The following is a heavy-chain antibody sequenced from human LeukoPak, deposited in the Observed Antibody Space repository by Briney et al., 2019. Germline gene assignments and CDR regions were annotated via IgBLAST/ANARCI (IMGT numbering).Heavy chain of an antibody. D-gene: IGHD3-22*01. Sequence: SVKVSCKASGGTFISYAISWVRQAPGQGLEWMGGIIPIFGTANYAQKFQGRVTITADESTSTAYMELSSLRSEDTAVYYCARDHSPTYYYDSSGYYYVAFDYWAREPWSPSPQ. CDR2: IIPIFGTA. CDR1: GGTFISYA. J-gene: IGHJ4*02. V-gene: IGHV1-69*13. CDR3: ARDHSPTYYYDSSGYYYVAFDY.